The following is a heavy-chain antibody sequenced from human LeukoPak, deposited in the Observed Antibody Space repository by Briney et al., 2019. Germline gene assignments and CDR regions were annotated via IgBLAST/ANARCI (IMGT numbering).Heavy chain of an antibody. V-gene: IGHV3-7*01. J-gene: IGHJ5*02. CDR1: GFTFSTSW. Sequence: GGSLRLSCAASGFTFSTSWMSWVRQAPGKGLEWVANIKHDGSEKNFVDSVKGRITISRDNANNSLFLQINNVRDEDTATYYCAREGQYDFWSGLKWFDPWGQGTLVIVSA. D-gene: IGHD3-3*01. CDR3: AREGQYDFWSGLKWFDP. CDR2: IKHDGSEK.